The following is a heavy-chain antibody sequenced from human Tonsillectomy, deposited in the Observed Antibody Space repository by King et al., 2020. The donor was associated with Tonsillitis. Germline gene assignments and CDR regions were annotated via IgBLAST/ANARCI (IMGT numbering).Heavy chain of an antibody. CDR2: ITAGGETT. J-gene: IGHJ4*02. CDR3: AKLPAGSGTYPYYFDY. D-gene: IGHD3-10*01. Sequence: VQLLESGGGLVQPGGSLRLSCAASGFTFRSSAMSWVRQAPGKGLEWVSIITAGGETTHYADSVKGRFTFSRDNSKNTLYLQMNSLRAEDTAVYYCAKLPAGSGTYPYYFDYWGQGTLVTVSS. V-gene: IGHV3-23*01. CDR1: GFTFRSSA.